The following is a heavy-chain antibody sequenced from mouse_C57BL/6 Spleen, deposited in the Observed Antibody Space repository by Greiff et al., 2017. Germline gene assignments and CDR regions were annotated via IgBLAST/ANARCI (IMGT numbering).Heavy chain of an antibody. D-gene: IGHD2-4*01. CDR3: ERWGCDYDGGYAMDY. Sequence: LVESGAELAKPGASVKLSCKASGYTFTSYWMHWVKQRPGQGLEWIGYINPSSGYTKYNQKFKDKATLTADKASSTAYMQLSSLTYEDSAVYDCERWGCDYDGGYAMDYWGQGTSVTVSS. J-gene: IGHJ4*01. V-gene: IGHV1-7*01. CDR2: INPSSGYT. CDR1: GYTFTSYW.